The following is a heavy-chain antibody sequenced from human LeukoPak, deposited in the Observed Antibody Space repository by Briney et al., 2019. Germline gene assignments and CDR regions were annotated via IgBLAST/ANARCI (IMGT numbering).Heavy chain of an antibody. Sequence: GGSLRLSCAASGFTFSSYSMSWVRQAPGKGLEWVSSISSSSSYIYYADSVKGRFTISRDKAKNSLYLQMNSLRAEDTAIYYCAREGMVATFDYWGQGTLVTVSS. CDR1: GFTFSSYS. CDR3: AREGMVATFDY. CDR2: ISSSSSYI. V-gene: IGHV3-21*01. J-gene: IGHJ4*02. D-gene: IGHD5-12*01.